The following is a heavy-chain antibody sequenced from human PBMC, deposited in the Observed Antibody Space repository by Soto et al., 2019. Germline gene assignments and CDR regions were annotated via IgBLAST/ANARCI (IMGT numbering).Heavy chain of an antibody. V-gene: IGHV4-59*12. Sequence: SETLSLTCAVSGGSISSYYWSWIRQPPGKGLEWIGYIYYSGSTNYNPSLKSRVTISVDTSKNQFSLKLSSVTAADTAVYYCGRVRYYYGSGSYYNAAVLRANYYYGMDVWGQGTTVTVLL. J-gene: IGHJ6*02. D-gene: IGHD3-10*01. CDR1: GGSISSYY. CDR3: GRVRYYYGSGSYYNAAVLRANYYYGMDV. CDR2: IYYSGST.